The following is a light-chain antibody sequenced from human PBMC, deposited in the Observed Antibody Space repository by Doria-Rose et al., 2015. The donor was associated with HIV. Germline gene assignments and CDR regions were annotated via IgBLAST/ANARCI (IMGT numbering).Light chain of an antibody. CDR2: AAS. CDR3: QQYYSYPRA. Sequence: IQLTQSPSSFSASTGDRVTITRRASQGTSSYLAWYQQKPGKAPNLLIYAASTLQSGVPSRFGGSGSGTDFTLTISCLQSEDFATYYCQQYYSYPRAFGQGTRLEIK. CDR1: QGTSSY. V-gene: IGKV1-8*01. J-gene: IGKJ5*01.